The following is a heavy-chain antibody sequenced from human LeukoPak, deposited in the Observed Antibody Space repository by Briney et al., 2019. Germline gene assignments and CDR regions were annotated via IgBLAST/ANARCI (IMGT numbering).Heavy chain of an antibody. J-gene: IGHJ4*02. Sequence: PGGSLRLSCAVSGFTFSSYGMHWVRQAPGKGLEWMAVISYDGTNKHYADSVKGRFTISRDNSKNTLCLQMNSLRAEDTAVYYCAKDLNYDFWSGLGNWGQGTLVTVSS. CDR1: GFTFSSYG. D-gene: IGHD3-3*01. V-gene: IGHV3-30*18. CDR2: ISYDGTNK. CDR3: AKDLNYDFWSGLGN.